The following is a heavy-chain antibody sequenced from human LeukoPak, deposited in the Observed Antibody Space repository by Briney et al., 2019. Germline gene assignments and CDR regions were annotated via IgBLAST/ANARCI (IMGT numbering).Heavy chain of an antibody. D-gene: IGHD3-10*01. CDR3: AKLVSGPFDY. Sequence: PGGSLRLSCAASEFRFSSYVMSWIRQAPGKGLEWVSGISGSGYTTHYADSVKGRFTISRDNSKNTLYLQMYSLRAEDTAVYYCAKLVSGPFDYWGQGTLVTVSS. J-gene: IGHJ4*02. CDR1: EFRFSSYV. V-gene: IGHV3-23*01. CDR2: ISGSGYTT.